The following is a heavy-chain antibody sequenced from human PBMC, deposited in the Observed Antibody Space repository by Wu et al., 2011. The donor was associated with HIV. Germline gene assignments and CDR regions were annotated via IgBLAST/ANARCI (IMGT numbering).Heavy chain of an antibody. CDR3: ARGGACITMVREFPRCWYFDL. CDR2: ISAYNGNT. CDR1: GYTFTSYG. Sequence: QVQLVQSGAEVKKPGASVKVSCKASGYTFTSYGISWVRQAPGQGLEWMGWISAYNGNTNYAQKLQGRVTMTTDTSTSTAYMELRSLRSDDTAVYYCARGGACITMVREFPRCWYFDLWGRGTLVTVSS. V-gene: IGHV1-18*01. J-gene: IGHJ2*01. D-gene: IGHD3-10*01.